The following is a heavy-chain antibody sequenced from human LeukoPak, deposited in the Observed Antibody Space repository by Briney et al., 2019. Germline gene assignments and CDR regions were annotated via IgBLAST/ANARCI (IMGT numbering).Heavy chain of an antibody. CDR3: AKEGRSLQTY. Sequence: GGSLRLSCAASGFMFSSNWMSWVRLAPGKGLEWVANIKEDGTETYYVDSVKGRFTISRDNVKNSLYLQMNSLRVEDTAVYYCAKEGRSLQTYWGQGTLVTVSS. J-gene: IGHJ4*02. CDR2: IKEDGTET. D-gene: IGHD5-24*01. V-gene: IGHV3-7*03. CDR1: GFMFSSNW.